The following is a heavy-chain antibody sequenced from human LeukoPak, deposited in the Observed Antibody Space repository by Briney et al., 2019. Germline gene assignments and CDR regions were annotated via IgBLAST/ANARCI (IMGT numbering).Heavy chain of an antibody. D-gene: IGHD1-26*01. CDR2: IYSGGST. J-gene: IGHJ4*02. V-gene: IGHV3-53*01. CDR3: AREEGGGSYYSH. CDR1: GVTVSSNY. Sequence: GGSLRLSCAASGVTVSSNYMSWVRQAPGKGLEWVSVIYSGGSTNYADSAKGRLTISRDKSKNTLYLQMKSLRAEDTAVYYCAREEGGGSYYSHWGQGTLVTVSS.